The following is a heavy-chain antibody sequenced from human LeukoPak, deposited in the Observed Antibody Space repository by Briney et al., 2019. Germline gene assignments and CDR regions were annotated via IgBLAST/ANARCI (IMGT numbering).Heavy chain of an antibody. CDR1: GFTFSSYW. J-gene: IGHJ6*03. D-gene: IGHD2-15*01. V-gene: IGHV3-7*01. Sequence: GGSLRLSCIASGFTFSSYWMAWVRQVPGKGLEWLANIKPDGTDKCYVESVKGRFTISRDNAKSSLYLQMSSLGVEDTAVYYCARRDTPSKWYYYIDVWGKGTTVRVSS. CDR3: ARRDTPSKWYYYIDV. CDR2: IKPDGTDK.